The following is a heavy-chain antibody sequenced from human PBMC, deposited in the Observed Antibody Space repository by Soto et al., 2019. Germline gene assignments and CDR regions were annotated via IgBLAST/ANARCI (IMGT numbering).Heavy chain of an antibody. V-gene: IGHV3-23*01. CDR3: AKVPSSSLTFASHYNWFDP. CDR2: ISGSGGST. J-gene: IGHJ5*02. CDR1: GFTFSSYA. Sequence: GGSLRLSCAASGFTFSSYAMSWVRQAPGKGLEWVSAISGSGGSTYYADSVKGRFTISRDNSKNTLYLQMNSLRAEDTAVYYCAKVPSSSLTFASHYNWFDPWGQGTLVTVSS. D-gene: IGHD3-16*01.